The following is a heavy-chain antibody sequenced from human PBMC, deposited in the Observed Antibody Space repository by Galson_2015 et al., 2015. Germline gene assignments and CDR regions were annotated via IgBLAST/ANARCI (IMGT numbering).Heavy chain of an antibody. J-gene: IGHJ4*02. Sequence: SLRLSCAASGFTFSTYDMNWVRQAPGKGLEWISYISSTSGTTYYLDSVKGRFTISRDNAKNSLYLQMNSLRDEDSAVYYCARAQNNGLINFDYWGQGSLVTVSS. CDR3: ARAQNNGLINFDY. V-gene: IGHV3-48*02. CDR1: GFTFSTYD. CDR2: ISSTSGTT. D-gene: IGHD2/OR15-2a*01.